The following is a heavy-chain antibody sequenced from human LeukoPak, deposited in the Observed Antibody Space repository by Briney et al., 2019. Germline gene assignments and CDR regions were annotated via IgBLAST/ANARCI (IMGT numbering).Heavy chain of an antibody. CDR1: GFTFSSYA. Sequence: GGSLRLSCAASGFTFSSYAMSWVRQAPGKGVEWGSAISGSGGSTYYADSVKGRFTISRDNSNNTLYLQMNSLRAEDTAVYYCAKPGAAIGGYYYYGMDVWGQGTTVTVSS. V-gene: IGHV3-23*01. CDR3: AKPGAAIGGYYYYGMDV. D-gene: IGHD2-2*02. J-gene: IGHJ6*02. CDR2: ISGSGGST.